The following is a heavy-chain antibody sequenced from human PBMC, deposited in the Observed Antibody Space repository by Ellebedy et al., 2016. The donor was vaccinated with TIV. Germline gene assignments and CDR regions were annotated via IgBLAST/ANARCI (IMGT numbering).Heavy chain of an antibody. CDR2: IYPNSGDT. CDR1: GYSFTGYY. J-gene: IGHJ4*02. D-gene: IGHD6-13*01. Sequence: ASVKVSXXASGYSFTGYYIHWVRQAPGQGLEWMGWIYPNSGDTNYAQKFQGRVTMTRDTSISTAYMEVSRLRSDDTAVYYCARESDSSGWYPGDDWGQGTLVTVSS. CDR3: ARESDSSGWYPGDD. V-gene: IGHV1-2*02.